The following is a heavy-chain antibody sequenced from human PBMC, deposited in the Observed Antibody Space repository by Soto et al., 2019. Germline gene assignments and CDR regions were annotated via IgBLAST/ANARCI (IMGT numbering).Heavy chain of an antibody. J-gene: IGHJ6*02. CDR3: AKDGCSSTSCYEWFRYHYFYYGMDV. CDR1: GFTFSSYG. Sequence: PGGSLRLSCAASGFTFSSYGMHWVRQAPGKGLEWVAVISYDGSNKYYADSVKGRFTISRDNSKNTLYLQMNSLRAEDTAVYYCAKDGCSSTSCYEWFRYHYFYYGMDVWGQGTRVTVSS. D-gene: IGHD2-2*01. V-gene: IGHV3-30*18. CDR2: ISYDGSNK.